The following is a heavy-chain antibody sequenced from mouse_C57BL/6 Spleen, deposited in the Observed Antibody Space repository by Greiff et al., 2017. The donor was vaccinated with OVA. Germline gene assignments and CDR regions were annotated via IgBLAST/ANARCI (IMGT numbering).Heavy chain of an antibody. CDR3: ARDNYYYGSSYGYFDV. CDR2: INYDGSST. CDR1: GFTFSDYY. Sequence: EVKLVESEGGLVQPGSSMKLSCTASGFTFSDYYMAWVRQVPEKGLEWVANINYDGSSTYYLDSLKSRFIISRDNAKNILYLQMSSLKSEDTATYYCARDNYYYGSSYGYFDVWGTGTTVTVSS. J-gene: IGHJ1*03. D-gene: IGHD1-1*01. V-gene: IGHV5-16*01.